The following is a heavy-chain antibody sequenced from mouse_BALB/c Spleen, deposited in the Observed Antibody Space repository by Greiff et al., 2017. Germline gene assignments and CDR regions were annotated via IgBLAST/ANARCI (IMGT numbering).Heavy chain of an antibody. CDR3: ARGGQLGLTFDY. CDR1: GYTFTDYA. J-gene: IGHJ2*01. D-gene: IGHD3-2*01. V-gene: IGHV1-67*01. CDR2: ISTYYGNT. Sequence: QVQLQQSGPELVRPGVSVKISCKGSGYTFTDYAMHWVKQSHAKSLEWIGVISTYYGNTNYNQKFKGKATMTVDKSSSTAYMELARLTSEDSAIYYCARGGQLGLTFDYWGQGTTLTVSS.